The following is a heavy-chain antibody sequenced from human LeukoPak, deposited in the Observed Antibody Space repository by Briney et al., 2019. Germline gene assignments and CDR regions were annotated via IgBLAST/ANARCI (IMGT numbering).Heavy chain of an antibody. CDR3: ARDRNVMTGYYPDAFDI. D-gene: IGHD3-9*01. J-gene: IGHJ3*02. CDR1: GITLSSYW. CDR2: IKQDASEK. Sequence: GGSLRLSCAGSGITLSSYWMSWVRQAPGKGLEWVGNIKQDASEKYFVDSLRGRFTISRDNAKNSLFLQMNSLRAEDTAVYYCARDRNVMTGYYPDAFDIWGQGTMVTVSS. V-gene: IGHV3-7*01.